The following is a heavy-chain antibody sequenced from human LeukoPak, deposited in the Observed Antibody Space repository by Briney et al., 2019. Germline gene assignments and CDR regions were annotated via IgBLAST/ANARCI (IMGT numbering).Heavy chain of an antibody. CDR3: ARARSHSSSWWNWFDP. Sequence: ASVKVSCKASGYTFTSYYMHWVRQAPGQGLEWMGIINPSGGSTSYAQKFQGRVTMTTDTSTSTAYMELRSLRSDDTAVYYCARARSHSSSWWNWFDPWGQGTLVTVSS. J-gene: IGHJ5*02. CDR1: GYTFTSYY. CDR2: INPSGGST. V-gene: IGHV1-46*01. D-gene: IGHD6-13*01.